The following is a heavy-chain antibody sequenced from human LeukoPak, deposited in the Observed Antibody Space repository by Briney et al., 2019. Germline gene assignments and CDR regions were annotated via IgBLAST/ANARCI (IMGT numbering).Heavy chain of an antibody. D-gene: IGHD5-12*01. CDR3: ARDWSGHDRSSAFDI. Sequence: GGSLRLSCAASGFTFSYYSMNWVRQAPGKGLEWVSYISSSSSTIYYADSVKGRFTISRDNAKNSLYLQMNSLRAEDTAVHYCARDWSGHDRSSAFDIWGQGTMVTVSS. J-gene: IGHJ3*02. CDR1: GFTFSYYS. V-gene: IGHV3-48*01. CDR2: ISSSSSTI.